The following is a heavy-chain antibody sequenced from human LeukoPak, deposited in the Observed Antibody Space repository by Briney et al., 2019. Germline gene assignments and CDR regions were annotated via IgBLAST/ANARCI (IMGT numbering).Heavy chain of an antibody. Sequence: PSETLSLTCTVSGGSISSYYWSWIRQPPGKGLEWIGYFYYSGSTNYNPSLKSRVTISVDTPKNQFSLKLSSVTAADTAVYYCARDRWSDVFDIWGQGTMVTVSS. CDR3: ARDRWSDVFDI. J-gene: IGHJ3*02. D-gene: IGHD4-23*01. CDR1: GGSISSYY. CDR2: FYYSGST. V-gene: IGHV4-59*01.